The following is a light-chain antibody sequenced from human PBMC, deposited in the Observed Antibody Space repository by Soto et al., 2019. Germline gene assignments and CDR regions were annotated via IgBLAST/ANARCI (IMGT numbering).Light chain of an antibody. J-gene: IGLJ1*01. V-gene: IGLV1-51*02. CDR1: SSNIENNY. Sequence: QSALTQPPSVSAAPGQRVTISCSGSSSNIENNYVSWYRQLPGTAPKLLIYENNKRPSGIPDRFSGSKSSTSATLGITGLETGDEADYYCATWDSSLSGGVFGTGTKVTVL. CDR3: ATWDSSLSGGV. CDR2: ENN.